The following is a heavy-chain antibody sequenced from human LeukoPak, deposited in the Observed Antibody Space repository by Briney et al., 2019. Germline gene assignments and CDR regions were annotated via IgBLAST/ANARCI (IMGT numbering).Heavy chain of an antibody. V-gene: IGHV4-61*02. J-gene: IGHJ1*01. CDR1: GGSISSGLYY. CDR3: ARDRGAGASYFQY. D-gene: IGHD6-13*01. Sequence: SETLSLTCTVSGGSISSGLYYWSWIRQPAGRGLEWIGRKYTTGSTNYNPSLESRVTISLDTSKNQFSLSLSSVTAADTAVYYCARDRGAGASYFQYWGQRTLVTVSS. CDR2: KYTTGST.